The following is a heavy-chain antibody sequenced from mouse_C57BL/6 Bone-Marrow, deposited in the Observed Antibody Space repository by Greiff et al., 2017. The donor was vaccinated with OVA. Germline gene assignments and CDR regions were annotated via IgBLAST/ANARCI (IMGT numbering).Heavy chain of an antibody. CDR2: IRNKANGYST. CDR3: ARQIYYGNYYFDY. V-gene: IGHV7-3*01. CDR1: GFTFTDYY. Sequence: EVKLVESGGGLVQPGGSLSLSCAASGFTFTDYYMSWVRQPPGKALEWLGFIRNKANGYSTEYSASVKGRFTISRVNSPSILYRIMHALRADDSATYYCARQIYYGNYYFDYWGQGTTLTVSS. J-gene: IGHJ2*01. D-gene: IGHD2-1*01.